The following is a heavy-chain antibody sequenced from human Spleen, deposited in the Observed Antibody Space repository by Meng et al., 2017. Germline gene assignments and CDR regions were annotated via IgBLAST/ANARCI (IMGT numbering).Heavy chain of an antibody. V-gene: IGHV3-74*01. CDR3: ARDFRVSMVVPHLYGMDV. CDR1: GFTFSSYW. CDR2: INTYGSRT. J-gene: IGHJ6*02. Sequence: GGSLRLSCVASGFTFSSYWMHWVRQAPGEGLVWVSHINTYGSRTNYADSVKGRFTISRDNSKNTLYLQMNSLRAEDTAVYYCARDFRVSMVVPHLYGMDVWGQGTTVTVSS. D-gene: IGHD2-21*01.